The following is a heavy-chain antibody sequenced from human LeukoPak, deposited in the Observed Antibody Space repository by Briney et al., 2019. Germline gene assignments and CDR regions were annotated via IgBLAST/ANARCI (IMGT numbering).Heavy chain of an antibody. J-gene: IGHJ5*02. CDR3: ARNQVISNWFDP. Sequence: ASVKVSCKASLYTFTGYYMHSVRPAPGQGLEWMGWINPNSGGTNYAQKFQGRVTMTRDTSISSAYMELSRLRSDDTAVYYCARNQVISNWFDPWGQGTLVTVSS. CDR1: LYTFTGYY. CDR2: INPNSGGT. V-gene: IGHV1-2*02. D-gene: IGHD2-21*01.